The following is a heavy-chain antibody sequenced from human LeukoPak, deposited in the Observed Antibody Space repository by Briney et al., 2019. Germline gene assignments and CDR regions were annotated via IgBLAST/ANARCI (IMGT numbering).Heavy chain of an antibody. V-gene: IGHV3-53*01. CDR3: ARGGSYLSAFDI. Sequence: GGSLRLSCAASGFTVSSNYMRWVRQAPGEGLEWVSIIYSGGSTFYADSVKGRFTISRDNSKNTLYLQMNGLRAEDTAVYYCARGGSYLSAFDIWGQGTMVTVSS. J-gene: IGHJ3*02. CDR1: GFTVSSNY. CDR2: IYSGGST. D-gene: IGHD1-26*01.